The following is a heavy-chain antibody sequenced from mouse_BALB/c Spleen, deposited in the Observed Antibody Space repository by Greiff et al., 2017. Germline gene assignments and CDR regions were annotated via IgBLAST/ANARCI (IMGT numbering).Heavy chain of an antibody. CDR2: ISSGGST. CDR1: GFTFSSYA. CDR3: AREGLTTVVPRDFDY. V-gene: IGHV5-6-5*01. Sequence: EVQGVESGGGLVKPGGSLKLSCAASGFTFSSYAMSWVRQTPEKRLEWVASISSGGSTYYPDSVKGRFTISRDNARNILYLQMSSLRSEDTAMYYCAREGLTTVVPRDFDYWGQGTTLTVSS. D-gene: IGHD1-1*01. J-gene: IGHJ2*01.